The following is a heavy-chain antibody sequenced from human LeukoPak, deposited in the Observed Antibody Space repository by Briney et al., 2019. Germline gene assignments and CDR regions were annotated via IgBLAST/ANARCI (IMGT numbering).Heavy chain of an antibody. Sequence: GGSLRLYCAASGFTFSSYTINWVRQAPGKGLEWVSYISSRSSYIYYADSVRGRFTISRDNAKNSLYLQMDSLRAEDTAVYYCARELVGPTAYDYWGQGTLVTVSS. CDR2: ISSRSSYI. V-gene: IGHV3-21*01. J-gene: IGHJ4*02. D-gene: IGHD1-26*01. CDR3: ARELVGPTAYDY. CDR1: GFTFSSYT.